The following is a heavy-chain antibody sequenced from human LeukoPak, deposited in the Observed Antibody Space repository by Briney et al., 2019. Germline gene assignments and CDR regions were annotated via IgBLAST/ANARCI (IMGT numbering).Heavy chain of an antibody. CDR1: GFTFSNYG. D-gene: IGHD2-15*01. CDR2: IRYDGSNK. CDR3: ARAVRNCSGGSCYSPSFDY. J-gene: IGHJ4*02. V-gene: IGHV3-30*02. Sequence: GGSLRLSCAASGFTFSNYGMHWVRQAPGKGLEWVAFIRYDGSNKYYADSVKGRFTISRDNSKNTLYLQMNSLRAEDTAVYYCARAVRNCSGGSCYSPSFDYWGQGTLVTVSS.